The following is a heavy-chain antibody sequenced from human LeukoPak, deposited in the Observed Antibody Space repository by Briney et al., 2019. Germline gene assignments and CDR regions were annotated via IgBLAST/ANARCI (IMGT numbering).Heavy chain of an antibody. J-gene: IGHJ4*02. Sequence: GGSLRLSCAASGFTFSTYPMHWVRQAPGEGLEGVAVISYDGSDQYYADSVKRRFTISRDNSKNTLYLQMNSLRAEDTAVYYCARDYDYGLNGDYWGQGTLVTVSS. CDR2: ISYDGSDQ. V-gene: IGHV3-30-3*01. CDR1: GFTFSTYP. D-gene: IGHD4-17*01. CDR3: ARDYDYGLNGDY.